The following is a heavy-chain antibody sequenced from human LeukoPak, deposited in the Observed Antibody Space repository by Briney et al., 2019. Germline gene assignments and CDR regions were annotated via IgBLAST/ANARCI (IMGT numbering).Heavy chain of an antibody. J-gene: IGHJ4*02. CDR3: ASEGD. D-gene: IGHD3-16*01. CDR1: GFTVSSNY. Sequence: PGGSLRLSCAVSGFTVSSNYVSWVRQAPGKGLEWVSVIYTDGTTYYADSVKGRFIISRDNSKNTVYLQMNSLRVEDTAVYYCASEGDWGQGTLVTVSS. V-gene: IGHV3-66*02. CDR2: IYTDGTT.